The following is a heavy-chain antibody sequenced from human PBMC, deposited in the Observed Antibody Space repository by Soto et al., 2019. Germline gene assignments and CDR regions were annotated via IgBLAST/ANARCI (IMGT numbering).Heavy chain of an antibody. D-gene: IGHD3-10*01. CDR3: ARGVSAGVDP. Sequence: GASVKVSCKASGYSFTSLDINWVRQTAGQGLEWMGWMQPSTGRTGYAQKFQGRVTMTRDTSINTAYMELTTLTSDDTAFYYCARGVSAGVDPWGQGTVVTVSS. V-gene: IGHV1-8*01. J-gene: IGHJ5*02. CDR1: GYSFTSLD. CDR2: MQPSTGRT.